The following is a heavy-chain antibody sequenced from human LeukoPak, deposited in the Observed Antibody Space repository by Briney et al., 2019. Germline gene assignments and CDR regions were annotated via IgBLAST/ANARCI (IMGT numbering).Heavy chain of an antibody. V-gene: IGHV4-39*01. Sequence: PSETLSLTCTVSGGSISSSSYYWGWIRQPPGKGLEWIGSIYYSGSTYYNPSLKSRVTISVDTSKNQFSLKLSSVTAADTAVYYCARQGAWYQWGQGTLVTVSS. D-gene: IGHD2-2*01. J-gene: IGHJ4*02. CDR2: IYYSGST. CDR3: ARQGAWYQ. CDR1: GGSISSSSYY.